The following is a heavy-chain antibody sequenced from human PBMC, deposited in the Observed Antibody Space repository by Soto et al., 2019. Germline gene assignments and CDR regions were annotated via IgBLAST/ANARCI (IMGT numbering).Heavy chain of an antibody. CDR2: IYSGGST. Sequence: PGGSLRLSCAASGFTVSSNYMSWVRQAPGKGLEWVSVIYSGGSTYYADSVKGRFTISRDNSKNTLYLQMNSLRAEDTAVYYCAGSGYSSSWYRVDYWGQGTLVTVSS. D-gene: IGHD6-13*01. CDR1: GFTVSSNY. J-gene: IGHJ4*02. V-gene: IGHV3-53*01. CDR3: AGSGYSSSWYRVDY.